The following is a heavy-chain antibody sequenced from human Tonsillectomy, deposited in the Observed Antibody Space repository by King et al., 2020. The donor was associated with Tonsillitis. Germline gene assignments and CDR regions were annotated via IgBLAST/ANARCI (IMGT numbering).Heavy chain of an antibody. J-gene: IGHJ4*02. V-gene: IGHV1-2*02. Sequence: QVQLVESGAEVKKPGASVKVSCKASGYTLTGYYMHWVRQAPGQGLEWMGWINPNSGDTNYAQKFQGRVTMTRDTSISTAYMELSRLRSDDTAVYYCARDYDFWSGAGGFDYWGQGTLVTVSS. CDR2: INPNSGDT. CDR1: GYTLTGYY. CDR3: ARDYDFWSGAGGFDY. D-gene: IGHD3-3*01.